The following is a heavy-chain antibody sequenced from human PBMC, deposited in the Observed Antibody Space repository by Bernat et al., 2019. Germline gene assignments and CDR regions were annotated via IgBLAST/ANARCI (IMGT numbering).Heavy chain of an antibody. V-gene: IGHV3-74*01. Sequence: EVQLVESGGGLVQPGGSLRLSCAASGFTFSSYWMHWVRQAPGKGLVWVSRINSDGRSTNYADSVKGRFTISRDNAKNTLYLQMNSLGAEDTAVYYCHSRSSVGDGGYFDYWGQGTLVTVSS. CDR3: HSRSSVGDGGYFDY. CDR1: GFTFSSYW. CDR2: INSDGRST. J-gene: IGHJ4*02. D-gene: IGHD6-6*01.